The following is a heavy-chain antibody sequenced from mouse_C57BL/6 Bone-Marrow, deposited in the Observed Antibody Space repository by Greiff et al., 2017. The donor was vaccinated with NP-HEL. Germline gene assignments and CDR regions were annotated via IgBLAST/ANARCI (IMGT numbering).Heavy chain of an antibody. J-gene: IGHJ3*01. CDR2: ISSGGDYI. Sequence: EVQLVESGEGLVKPGGSLKLSCAASGFTFSSYAMSWVRQTPEKRLEWVAYISSGGDYIYYADTVKGRVTISRDNARNTLYLQLSSLTSEDTAMYYCTRFTCVAWFAYWGQGTLVTVSA. V-gene: IGHV5-9-1*02. CDR3: TRFTCVAWFAY. D-gene: IGHD1-1*01. CDR1: GFTFSSYA.